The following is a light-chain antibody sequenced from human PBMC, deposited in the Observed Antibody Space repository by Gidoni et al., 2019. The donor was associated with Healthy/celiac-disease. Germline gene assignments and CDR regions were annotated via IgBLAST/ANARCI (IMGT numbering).Light chain of an antibody. Sequence: AIQMTQSPSSLSASVGDSVTITCRASQGIRNDLGWYQQKPGKAPKLLIYAASSLQSGVPSRFSGSGSGTDFTFTISSLQPEDFATYYCLQDYHYPYTFGQGTKLEIK. CDR2: AAS. V-gene: IGKV1-6*01. CDR3: LQDYHYPYT. CDR1: QGIRND. J-gene: IGKJ2*01.